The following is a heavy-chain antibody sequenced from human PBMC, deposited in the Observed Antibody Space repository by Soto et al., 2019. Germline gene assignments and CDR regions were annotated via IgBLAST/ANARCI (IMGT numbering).Heavy chain of an antibody. CDR3: ARGYAGRKMVGVARKRDAVDI. Sequence: GSAVKVSCKASGGTFSSYAISWVRQAPGQGLEWMGGIIPIFGTANYAQKFQGRVTITADKSTSTAYMELSSLRSEDTAGYYCARGYAGRKMVGVARKRDAVDIWG. D-gene: IGHD3-10*01. V-gene: IGHV1-69*06. J-gene: IGHJ3*02. CDR1: GGTFSSYA. CDR2: IIPIFGTA.